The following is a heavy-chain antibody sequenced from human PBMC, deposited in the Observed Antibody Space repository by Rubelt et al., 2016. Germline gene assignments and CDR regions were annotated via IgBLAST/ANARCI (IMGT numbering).Heavy chain of an antibody. CDR2: INTSGGGA. CDR3: AREAYSGRYPLIDY. Sequence: QVQLVQSGAEVKKPGASVKVSCKASGYIFTDYYLHWVRQAPGQRPEWMGVINTSGGGASYARNFQGRVTMTRDTSTSTAFLDVSGLRSEDSAVYYCAREAYSGRYPLIDYWGQGTLVTVSS. J-gene: IGHJ4*02. CDR1: GYIFTDYY. D-gene: IGHD1-26*01. V-gene: IGHV1-46*01.